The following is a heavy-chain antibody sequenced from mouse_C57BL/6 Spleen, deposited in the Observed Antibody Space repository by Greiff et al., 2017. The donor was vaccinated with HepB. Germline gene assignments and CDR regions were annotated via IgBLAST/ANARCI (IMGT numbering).Heavy chain of an antibody. J-gene: IGHJ2*01. V-gene: IGHV1-69*01. Sequence: VQLKQPGAELVMPGASVKLSCKASGYTFTSYWMHWVKQRPGQGLEWIGEIDPSDSNTNYNQKFKGKSTLTVDKSSSTAYMQLSSLTSEDSAVYYCARRTQLAHFDYWGQGTTLTVSS. CDR2: IDPSDSNT. CDR3: ARRTQLAHFDY. CDR1: GYTFTSYW. D-gene: IGHD6-1*01.